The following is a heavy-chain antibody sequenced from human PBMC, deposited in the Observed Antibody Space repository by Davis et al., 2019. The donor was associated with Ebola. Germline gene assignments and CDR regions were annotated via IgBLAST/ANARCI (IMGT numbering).Heavy chain of an antibody. CDR1: GYTFTSYG. J-gene: IGHJ4*02. Sequence: AASVKVSCKASGYTFTSYGISWVRQAPGQGLEWVGWINTRNEVTKYSQRMQDRVTINRETSASTAYMELSSLRSEDTAVYYCARAKYSYDEIDYWGQGTLVTVSS. CDR3: ARAKYSYDEIDY. D-gene: IGHD5-18*01. V-gene: IGHV1-3*04. CDR2: INTRNEVT.